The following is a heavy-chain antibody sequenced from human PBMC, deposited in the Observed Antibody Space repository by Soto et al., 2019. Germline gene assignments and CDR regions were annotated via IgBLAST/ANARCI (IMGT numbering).Heavy chain of an antibody. CDR2: IIPVFGAP. CDR1: GVVFSTYA. CDR3: ARDWWTTDACYSGLEY. V-gene: IGHV1-69*01. D-gene: IGHD2-15*01. Sequence: QVQLVQSGAEVKRPGSSVKVSCKASGVVFSTYAVTWVRQAPGQGLEWMGVIIPVFGAPKYAQRFQGRVTITADESTSTAYRELTSLRSEDTAIYYCARDWWTTDACYSGLEYWGQGTLVTGAS. J-gene: IGHJ4*02.